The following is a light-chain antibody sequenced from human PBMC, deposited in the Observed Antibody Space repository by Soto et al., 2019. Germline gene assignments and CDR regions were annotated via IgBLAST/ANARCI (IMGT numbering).Light chain of an antibody. J-gene: IGLJ3*02. CDR3: TSYTPTGALV. CDR2: EVR. CDR1: NTDVGGYNY. V-gene: IGLV2-14*01. Sequence: QSALTQPASVSGSPGQAITVSCTGTNTDVGGYNYVSCYQHRPGKAPRLMIYEVRNRLSGVSNRFSGSKSGNKASWTISGLQSEDEADYYCTSYTPTGALVFGSGTKLTVL.